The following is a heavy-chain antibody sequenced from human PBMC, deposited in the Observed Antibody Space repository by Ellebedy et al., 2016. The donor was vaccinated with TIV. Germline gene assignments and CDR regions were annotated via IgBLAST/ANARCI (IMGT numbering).Heavy chain of an antibody. D-gene: IGHD3-10*01. Sequence: GGSLRLXXVASGLTFRSHGIYWVRQAPGQGLEWVAVISSDGSNKYYADSVKGRFTISRDNPKNTLYLQMNSLRTDDMAVYYCARGGSSGSSDYWGQGTLVTVSS. V-gene: IGHV3-30*03. CDR1: GLTFRSHG. J-gene: IGHJ4*02. CDR3: ARGGSSGSSDY. CDR2: ISSDGSNK.